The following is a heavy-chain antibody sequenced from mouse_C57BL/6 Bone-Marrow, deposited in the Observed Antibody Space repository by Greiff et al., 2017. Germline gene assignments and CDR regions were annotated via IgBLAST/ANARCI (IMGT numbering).Heavy chain of an antibody. D-gene: IGHD4-1*01. V-gene: IGHV1-50*01. J-gene: IGHJ3*01. CDR2: IDPSDSYT. Sequence: QVQLQQPGAELVKPGASVKLSCKASGYTFTSYWMQWVKQRPGQGLEWIGEIDPSDSYTNYNHKFKGKATVTVDTSSSTAYMQLSSLTSEDSAVYYCARRRTGKGAYWGQGTLVTVSA. CDR1: GYTFTSYW. CDR3: ARRRTGKGAY.